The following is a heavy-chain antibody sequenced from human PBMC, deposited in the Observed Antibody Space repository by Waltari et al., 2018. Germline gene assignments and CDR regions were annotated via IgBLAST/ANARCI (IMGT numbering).Heavy chain of an antibody. CDR3: ARVAPKTYGSPVPERDYYYGMDV. CDR2: IKSDGSAT. Sequence: QLVESGGGLVQPGESLRLSCAASGFIFRHYLLHWVRQAAGPGLVWVARIKSDGSATAYADAVKGRFTISRDNAKNTLYLQMNRLRAEDTAVYYCARVAPKTYGSPVPERDYYYGMDVWGQGTSVTVYS. V-gene: IGHV3-74*01. D-gene: IGHD1-26*01. CDR1: GFIFRHYL. J-gene: IGHJ6*02.